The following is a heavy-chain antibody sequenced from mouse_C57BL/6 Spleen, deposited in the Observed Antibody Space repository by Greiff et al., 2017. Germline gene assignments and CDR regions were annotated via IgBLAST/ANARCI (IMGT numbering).Heavy chain of an antibody. Sequence: AQLKESGPELVKPGASVKMSCKASGYTFTDYNMNWVKQSHGKSLEWIGYINPNNGGTSYNQKFKGKATLTVNKYSSTAYMELRSLTSEDSAVYYCARDYDYDAFGYWGQGTTLTVSS. CDR2: INPNNGGT. CDR1: GYTFTDYN. J-gene: IGHJ2*01. D-gene: IGHD2-4*01. CDR3: ARDYDYDAFGY. V-gene: IGHV1-22*01.